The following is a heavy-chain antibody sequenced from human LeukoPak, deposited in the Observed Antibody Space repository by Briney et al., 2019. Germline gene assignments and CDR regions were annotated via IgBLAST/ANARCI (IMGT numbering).Heavy chain of an antibody. CDR1: GGTFSSDA. CDR3: ARDRLRIAAAGEFEKLRALDY. D-gene: IGHD6-13*01. J-gene: IGHJ4*02. V-gene: IGHV1-69*04. CDR2: MIPILDIV. Sequence: ASVKVSCKASGGTFSSDAISWVRQAPGQGLEWMGKMIPILDIVNYAQKFQGRVTITADKSTSTAYMELSSLRSEDTAVYYCARDRLRIAAAGEFEKLRALDYWGQGTLVTVSS.